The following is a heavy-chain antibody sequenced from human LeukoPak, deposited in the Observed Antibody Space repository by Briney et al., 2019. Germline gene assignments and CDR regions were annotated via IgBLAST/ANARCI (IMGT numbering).Heavy chain of an antibody. CDR3: ARGTGYSVFDI. CDR2: INSDGSST. V-gene: IGHV3-74*01. CDR1: GFTFSSYW. Sequence: GGSLRLSCAASGFTFSSYWMHWGRQAPGKGLVWVSRINSDGSSTSYADSVKGRFTISRDNAKNTLYLQMNSLRAEDTAVYYCARGTGYSVFDIWGQGTMVTVSS. J-gene: IGHJ3*02. D-gene: IGHD1-26*01.